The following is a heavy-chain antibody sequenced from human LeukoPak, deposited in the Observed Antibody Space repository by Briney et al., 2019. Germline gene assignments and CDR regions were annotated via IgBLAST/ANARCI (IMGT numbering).Heavy chain of an antibody. CDR1: GGSISSGDYY. D-gene: IGHD4-17*01. CDR3: ARGGTTVTPGDY. CDR2: IYYSGST. V-gene: IGHV4-30-4*01. Sequence: SETLSLTCTVSGGSISSGDYYWSWIRQPPGKGLEWIGYIYYSGSTYYNPSLKSRVTISVDTSKNQFSLKLSSVTAADTAVYYCARGGTTVTPGDYWGQGTLVTVSS. J-gene: IGHJ4*02.